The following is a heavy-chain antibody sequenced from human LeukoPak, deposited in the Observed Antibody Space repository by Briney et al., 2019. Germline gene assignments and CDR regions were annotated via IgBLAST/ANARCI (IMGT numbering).Heavy chain of an antibody. D-gene: IGHD1-26*01. CDR2: IYPSDSDT. V-gene: IGHV5-51*01. J-gene: IGHJ4*02. Sequence: PGESLKISCQGSEYSFATYWIAWLRQMPGKGLEWMGIIYPSDSDTRYSPSFQGQVTISADKSIKTAYLQWSSLKASDTAMYYCARPLQGIVGATGFDYWGQGTLVAVSS. CDR1: EYSFATYW. CDR3: ARPLQGIVGATGFDY.